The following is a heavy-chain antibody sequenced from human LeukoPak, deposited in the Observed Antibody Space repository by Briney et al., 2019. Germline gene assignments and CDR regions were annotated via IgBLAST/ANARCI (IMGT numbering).Heavy chain of an antibody. CDR1: GNYW. V-gene: IGHV3-74*01. Sequence: GGSLRLSCAASGNYWMHWVRQVPGKGLVWVSHINSDGCWTSYADSVKGRFTISKDNAKNTVYLQMNSLRAEDTAVYYCVSFYETYWGRGTLVTVSS. J-gene: IGHJ4*02. CDR3: VSFYETY. D-gene: IGHD2/OR15-2a*01. CDR2: INSDGCWT.